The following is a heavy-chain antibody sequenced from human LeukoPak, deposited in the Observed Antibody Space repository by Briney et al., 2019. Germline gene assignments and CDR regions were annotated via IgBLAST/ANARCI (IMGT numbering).Heavy chain of an antibody. J-gene: IGHJ4*02. CDR1: GGTFSSYA. V-gene: IGHV1-69*04. Sequence: SVKVSCKASGGTFSSYAISWVRQAPGQGLEWMGRIIPILGIANCAQKFQGRVTITADKSTSTAYMELSSLRSEDTAVYYCARDREYQPRPLDYWGQGTLVTVSS. CDR3: ARDREYQPRPLDY. D-gene: IGHD3-10*01. CDR2: IIPILGIA.